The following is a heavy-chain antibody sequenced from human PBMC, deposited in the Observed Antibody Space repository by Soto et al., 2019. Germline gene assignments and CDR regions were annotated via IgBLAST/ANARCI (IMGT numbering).Heavy chain of an antibody. J-gene: IGHJ6*02. CDR1: GFTFRNYG. CDR3: ARDPEYYDFWSGYYRPYGMDV. CDR2: ISGGGEYV. V-gene: IGHV3-21*01. Sequence: GGSLRLSCAASGFTFRNYGMNWARQSPGKGMEWVSSISGGGEYVGYADSLKGRLTISRDNAKKSLYLQLNSLTADDTAVYYCARDPEYYDFWSGYYRPYGMDVWGQGTTVTVSS. D-gene: IGHD3-3*01.